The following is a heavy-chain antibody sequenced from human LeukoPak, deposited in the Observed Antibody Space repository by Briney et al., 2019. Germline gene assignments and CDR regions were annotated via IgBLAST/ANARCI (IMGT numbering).Heavy chain of an antibody. D-gene: IGHD1-26*01. CDR1: AFTFSSYG. CDR2: ISSDGSIK. Sequence: PGRSLRLSCAASAFTFSSYGMHWVRQAPGKGLEWVAVISSDGSIKYYADSLKGRITISRDNSKNTLYLQMNSLRAEDTAVYYCAKDDTSGSYSFDYFEYWGQGTLVTVSS. J-gene: IGHJ4*02. CDR3: AKDDTSGSYSFDYFEY. V-gene: IGHV3-30*18.